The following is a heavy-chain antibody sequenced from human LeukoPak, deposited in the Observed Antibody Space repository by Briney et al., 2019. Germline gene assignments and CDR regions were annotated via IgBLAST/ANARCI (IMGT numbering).Heavy chain of an antibody. J-gene: IGHJ6*02. CDR3: ARREYQLLSSYYGMNV. CDR1: GFTFSNYD. D-gene: IGHD2-2*01. V-gene: IGHV3-48*02. CDR2: ISSSSSTI. Sequence: GGSLRLSCAASGFTFSNYDMNWVRQAPGKGLEWVSYISSSSSTIYYADSVKGRFTISRDNAKNSLYLQMNSLRDEDTAVYYCARREYQLLSSYYGMNVWGQGTTVTVSS.